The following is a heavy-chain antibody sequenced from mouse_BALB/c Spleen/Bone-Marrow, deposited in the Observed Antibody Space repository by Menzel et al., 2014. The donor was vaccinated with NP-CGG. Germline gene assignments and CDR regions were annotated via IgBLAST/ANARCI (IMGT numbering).Heavy chain of an antibody. D-gene: IGHD3-1*01. V-gene: IGHV5-12-2*01. CDR3: ARHVGNPYAMDY. J-gene: IGHJ4*01. CDR2: ISNGGGST. Sequence: EVQGVESGGGLVQPGGSLKLSCAASGFTFSSYTMSWVRQTPEKRLEWVAYISNGGGSTYYPDTVKGRFTISRDNAKNILYLQMSSLKSEDTAMYYCARHVGNPYAMDYWGQGTSVTVSS. CDR1: GFTFSSYT.